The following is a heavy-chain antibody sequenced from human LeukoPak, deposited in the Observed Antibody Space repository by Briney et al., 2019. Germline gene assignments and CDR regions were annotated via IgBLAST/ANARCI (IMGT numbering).Heavy chain of an antibody. D-gene: IGHD4-17*01. CDR2: ISYDGSNK. CDR3: AKDFDYGDYGFYFDY. CDR1: GFTFSSYA. Sequence: GRSLRLSCAAPGFTFSSYAMHWVRQAPGKGLEWVAVISYDGSNKYYADSVKGRFTISRDNSKNTLYLQMNSLRAEDTAVYYCAKDFDYGDYGFYFDYWGQGTLVTVSS. J-gene: IGHJ4*02. V-gene: IGHV3-30*04.